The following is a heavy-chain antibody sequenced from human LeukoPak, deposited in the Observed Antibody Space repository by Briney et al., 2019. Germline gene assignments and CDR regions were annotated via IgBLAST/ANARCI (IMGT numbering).Heavy chain of an antibody. Sequence: PGGSLRLSCAASGFTFSSYAMHWVRQAPGKGLEWVAVISYDGSNKYYADSVKGRFTISRDNSKNTLYLQMNSLRAEDTAVYYCARVFFDYYYYGMDVWGQGTTVTVSS. V-gene: IGHV3-30-3*01. D-gene: IGHD3-3*01. CDR1: GFTFSSYA. J-gene: IGHJ6*02. CDR2: ISYDGSNK. CDR3: ARVFFDYYYYGMDV.